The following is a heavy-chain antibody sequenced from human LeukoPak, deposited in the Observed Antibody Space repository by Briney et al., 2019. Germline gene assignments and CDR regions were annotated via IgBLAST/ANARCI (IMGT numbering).Heavy chain of an antibody. CDR1: GFAFSSYW. J-gene: IGHJ4*02. Sequence: GGSLRLSCAASGFAFSSYWMSWVRQAPGKGLEWVANIKQDGSEKFYVDSVKGRFTIPRDNAKNSLYLQMNSLRAEDTAVYYCARSPDGFDYWGQGTLVTVSS. V-gene: IGHV3-7*01. CDR3: ARSPDGFDY. CDR2: IKQDGSEK.